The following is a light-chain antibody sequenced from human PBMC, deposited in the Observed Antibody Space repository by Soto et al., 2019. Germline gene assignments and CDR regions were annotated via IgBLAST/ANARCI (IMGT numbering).Light chain of an antibody. J-gene: IGLJ1*01. CDR2: EVS. CDR3: SSYTSSSTLDV. CDR1: GNDVGAYNY. V-gene: IGLV2-14*01. Sequence: QSALTQPRSVSGSPGQSVTISCTGTGNDVGAYNYVSWYQQHPGRPPKLLIYEVSNRPSGVSNRFSGSKSGNTASLTISGLQAEDEADYYCSSYTSSSTLDVFGTGTKLTVL.